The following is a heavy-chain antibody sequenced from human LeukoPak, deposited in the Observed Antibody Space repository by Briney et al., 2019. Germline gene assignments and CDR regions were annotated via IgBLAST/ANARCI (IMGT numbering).Heavy chain of an antibody. V-gene: IGHV3-9*01. CDR3: AKDMRRFGEIYNWFDP. Sequence: GGSLRLSCAASGFTFDDYAMHWVRQAPGKGLEWVSGISWNSGSIGYADSVKGRFTISRDNAKNSLYLQMNSLRAEDTALYYCAKDMRRFGEIYNWFDPWGQGTLVTVSS. J-gene: IGHJ5*02. CDR1: GFTFDDYA. CDR2: ISWNSGSI. D-gene: IGHD3-10*01.